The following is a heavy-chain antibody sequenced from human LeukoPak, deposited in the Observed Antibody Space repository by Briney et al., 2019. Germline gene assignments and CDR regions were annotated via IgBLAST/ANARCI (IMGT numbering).Heavy chain of an antibody. CDR2: ISSSSSTI. D-gene: IGHD4-17*01. Sequence: GGSLRLSCAASGFTFSSYSMNWVRQAPGKGLEWVSYISSSSSTIYYADSVKGRFTISRDNAKNSLYLQMNSLRAEDTAVYYCARDLLMTTVTKDYWGQGTLVTVSS. J-gene: IGHJ4*02. V-gene: IGHV3-48*04. CDR1: GFTFSSYS. CDR3: ARDLLMTTVTKDY.